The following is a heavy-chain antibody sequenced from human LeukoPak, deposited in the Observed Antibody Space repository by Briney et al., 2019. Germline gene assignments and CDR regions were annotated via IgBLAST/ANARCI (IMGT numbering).Heavy chain of an antibody. CDR2: IIPIFGTA. Sequence: ASVKVSCKASGGTFISYAISWVRQAPGQGLEWMGGIIPIFGTANYAQKFQGRVTITTDESTSTAYMELSSLRSEDTAVYYCARQYSSSSLWYWFDPWGQGTLVTVSS. CDR3: ARQYSSSSLWYWFDP. CDR1: GGTFISYA. J-gene: IGHJ5*02. D-gene: IGHD6-6*01. V-gene: IGHV1-69*05.